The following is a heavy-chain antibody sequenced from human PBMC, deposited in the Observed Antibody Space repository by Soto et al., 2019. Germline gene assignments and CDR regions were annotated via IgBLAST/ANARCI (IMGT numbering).Heavy chain of an antibody. D-gene: IGHD3-3*01. V-gene: IGHV3-23*01. CDR1: GFTFSSYA. CDR3: ATGSKFTIFSANDF. J-gene: IGHJ4*02. CDR2: LSGNSGTT. Sequence: EVQLLESGGGLVQPGGSLRLSCAASGFTFSSYAMTCVRQAPGKWLEWVSALSGNSGTTYSADSVKGRFTISRDNSRNTLYLQMSSLRAEDTALYYCATGSKFTIFSANDFWGQGTLVTVSS.